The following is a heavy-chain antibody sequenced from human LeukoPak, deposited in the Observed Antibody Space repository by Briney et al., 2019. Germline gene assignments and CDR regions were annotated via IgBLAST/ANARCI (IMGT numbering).Heavy chain of an antibody. CDR3: ARDLTWGAFDY. D-gene: IGHD7-27*01. Sequence: WGSLRLSCAASGFTFSRYSMNWVRQAPGRGLEWLSGVSPPGGGTYYADSVKGRFTISRDDSKNTLSLQMNSLRVEDTAVYHCARDLTWGAFDYWGQGTLVTVSS. V-gene: IGHV3-23*01. J-gene: IGHJ4*02. CDR1: GFTFSRYS. CDR2: VSPPGGGT.